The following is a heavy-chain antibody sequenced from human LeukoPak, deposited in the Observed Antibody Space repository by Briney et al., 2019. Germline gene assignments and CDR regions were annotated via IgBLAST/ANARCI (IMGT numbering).Heavy chain of an antibody. CDR3: ARDPNYYDSSGYYGGDFDY. CDR1: GFTFSSYS. Sequence: PGGSLRLSCAASGFTFSSYSMNWVRQAPGKGLEWVSSISSSSSYIYYADSVKGRFTISRDNAKNSLYLQMNSLRAEDTAVYYCARDPNYYDSSGYYGGDFDYWGQGTLVTVSS. D-gene: IGHD3-22*01. V-gene: IGHV3-21*01. J-gene: IGHJ4*02. CDR2: ISSSSSYI.